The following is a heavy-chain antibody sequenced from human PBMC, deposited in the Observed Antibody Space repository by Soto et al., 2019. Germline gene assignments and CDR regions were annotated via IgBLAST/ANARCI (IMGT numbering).Heavy chain of an antibody. V-gene: IGHV1-18*01. CDR1: LYTFITYG. D-gene: IGHD1-1*01. CDR3: ARGTYKDF. J-gene: IGHJ4*02. Sequence: QVQLVQSGAEVKKPGASVKVSCRAALYTFITYGLNWVRQAPGQGLEWMAWIIAYNGNTYYAQNFQGRVTITTDTSSSTAYRELRSLRPDDTAIYYCARGTYKDFGGQGTLVTVSS. CDR2: IIAYNGNT.